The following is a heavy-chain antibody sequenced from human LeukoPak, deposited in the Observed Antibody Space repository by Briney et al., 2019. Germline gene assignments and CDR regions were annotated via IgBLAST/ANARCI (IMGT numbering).Heavy chain of an antibody. CDR2: IYSGGST. V-gene: IGHV3-53*01. Sequence: GGSLRLSCAASGFTVSSNYMSWVRQAPGKGLEWVSVIYSGGSTYYADSVKGRFTIYRDNAKNTLYLQMNSLSAEDTAVYYCARGYSSSYRIDYWGQGTLVTVSS. D-gene: IGHD6-6*01. CDR3: ARGYSSSYRIDY. CDR1: GFTVSSNY. J-gene: IGHJ4*02.